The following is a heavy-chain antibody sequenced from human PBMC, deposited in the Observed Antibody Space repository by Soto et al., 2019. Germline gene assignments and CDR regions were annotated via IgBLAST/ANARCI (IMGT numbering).Heavy chain of an antibody. D-gene: IGHD6-13*01. CDR2: MSYDGRNK. Sequence: GGSLRLSCAASGFTFNNHAMHWVRQAPGKGLEWVAVMSYDGRNKYYADSVKGRFTISRDNSKNTLYLQMNSLRAEDTAVYYCAKDRIAAAGFYYYYGMDVWGQGTTVTVSS. J-gene: IGHJ6*02. V-gene: IGHV3-30*04. CDR3: AKDRIAAAGFYYYYGMDV. CDR1: GFTFNNHA.